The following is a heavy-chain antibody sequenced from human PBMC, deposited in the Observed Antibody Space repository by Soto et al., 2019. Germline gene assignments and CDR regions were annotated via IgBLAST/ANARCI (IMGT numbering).Heavy chain of an antibody. CDR3: AKGTYGFWSGYYLEAPDV. V-gene: IGHV3-23*01. CDR1: GFTFSSYA. J-gene: IGHJ6*02. D-gene: IGHD3-3*01. Sequence: SLRLSCAASGFTFSSYAMSWVRQAPGKGLEWVSAISGSGGSTYYADSVKGRFTISRDNSKNTLYLQMNSLRAEDTAVYYCAKGTYGFWSGYYLEAPDVWGQGTTVTVSS. CDR2: ISGSGGST.